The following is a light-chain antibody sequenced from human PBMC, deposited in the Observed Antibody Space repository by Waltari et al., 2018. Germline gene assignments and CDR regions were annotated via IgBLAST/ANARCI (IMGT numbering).Light chain of an antibody. CDR3: QQYNSYSLLT. Sequence: DIQMTQSPSTLSASVGDRFTITCRASQSISNWLAWYQQKPGKAPNRLIYKASTLESGVPSRFSGSGSGTEFTLTISSLQPDDFATYYCQQYNSYSLLTFGGGTKVEIK. J-gene: IGKJ4*01. CDR1: QSISNW. V-gene: IGKV1-5*03. CDR2: KAS.